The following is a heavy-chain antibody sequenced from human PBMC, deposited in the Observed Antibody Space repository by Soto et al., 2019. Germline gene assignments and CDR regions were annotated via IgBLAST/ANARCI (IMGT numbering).Heavy chain of an antibody. J-gene: IGHJ4*02. D-gene: IGHD3-16*01. Sequence: SETLSLTCSVSGGSISSYYWSCIRQPPGKGLEWIGYIYYSGSTNYNPSLKSRVTISVDTSKNQFSLKLSSVTAADTAVYYCARRYGGHFAYSGQGTLVPVSS. V-gene: IGHV4-59*01. CDR2: IYYSGST. CDR1: GGSISSYY. CDR3: ARRYGGHFAY.